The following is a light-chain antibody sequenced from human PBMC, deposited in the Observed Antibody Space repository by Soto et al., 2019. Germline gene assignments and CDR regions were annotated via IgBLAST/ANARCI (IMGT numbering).Light chain of an antibody. CDR2: DVS. V-gene: IGLV2-11*01. Sequence: QSALTQPRSVSGSPGQSVTISCTGTSTDVGGYNYVSWYQQHPGKVPKLMLYDVSKRPSGVPDRFSGSKSGNTAFLTISGLQAEDEVDYYCCSYAGRDTLYVFGSGTKVTVL. CDR3: CSYAGRDTLYV. J-gene: IGLJ1*01. CDR1: STDVGGYNY.